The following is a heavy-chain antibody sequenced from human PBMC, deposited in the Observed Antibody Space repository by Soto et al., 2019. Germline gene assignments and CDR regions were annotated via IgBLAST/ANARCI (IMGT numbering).Heavy chain of an antibody. Sequence: KVSGGNFVRFCGGGMSKKTGKGLEWMGVIYPGDSDTRYSPSLRGQVTISADKSSSAAYLQWSSLQASDTATYYCARSLVNGTYEAFDIWGQGTMDTVS. D-gene: IGHD6-13*01. CDR3: ARSLVNGTYEAFDI. CDR1: GGNFVRFC. J-gene: IGHJ3*02. V-gene: IGHV5-51*01. CDR2: IYPGDSDT.